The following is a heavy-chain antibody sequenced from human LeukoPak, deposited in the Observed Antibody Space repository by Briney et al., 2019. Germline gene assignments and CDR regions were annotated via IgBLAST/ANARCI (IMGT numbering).Heavy chain of an antibody. CDR3: ARDRSRGYFDY. Sequence: SETLSLTCTVSGYSISSGYYWGWIRQPPGKGLEWTGSIYHSGSTYYNPSLKSRVTISVDTSKNQFSLKLSSVTAADTAVYYCARDRSRGYFDYWGQGTLVTVSS. V-gene: IGHV4-38-2*02. CDR1: GYSISSGYY. J-gene: IGHJ4*02. D-gene: IGHD3-10*01. CDR2: IYHSGST.